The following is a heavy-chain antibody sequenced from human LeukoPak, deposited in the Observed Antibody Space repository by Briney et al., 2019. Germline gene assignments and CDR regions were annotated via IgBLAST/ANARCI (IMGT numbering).Heavy chain of an antibody. CDR1: GISFSDYY. CDR3: ARDLVASVRWLQLDY. D-gene: IGHD5-24*01. J-gene: IGHJ4*02. CDR2: ISSSGSTI. Sequence: PGGSLRLSCAASGISFSDYYMSWIRQAPGKGLEWVSYISSSGSTIYYADSVKGRFTISRDNAKNSLYLQMNSLRAEDTAVYYCARDLVASVRWLQLDYWGQGNPGHRLL. V-gene: IGHV3-11*01.